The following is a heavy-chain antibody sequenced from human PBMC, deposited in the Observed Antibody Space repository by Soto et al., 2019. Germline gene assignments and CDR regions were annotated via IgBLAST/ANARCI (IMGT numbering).Heavy chain of an antibody. CDR2: ISHEGSYK. V-gene: IGHV3-30*18. CDR3: AKEGGYGDRIADDYYYYGMDV. Sequence: QVQLVESGGGVVQPGGSLRLSCEVSGFSFRSFGMHWVRQAPGKGLEWVTVISHEGSYKHYADSVKGRFTISRDDSKNTLYLEMSSLRAEDTAVYYCAKEGGYGDRIADDYYYYGMDVWGQGTTVTVSS. J-gene: IGHJ6*02. D-gene: IGHD2-21*02. CDR1: GFSFRSFG.